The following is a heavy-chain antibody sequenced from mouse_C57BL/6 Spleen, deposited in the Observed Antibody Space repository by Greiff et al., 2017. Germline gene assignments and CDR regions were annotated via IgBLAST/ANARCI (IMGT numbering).Heavy chain of an antibody. Sequence: SGAELVRPGASVKMSCKASGYTFTSYNMPWVKQTPRQGLEWIGAIYPGNGDTSYTQKFKGKATLTVDKSSSTAYLQLSSLTSEDAAVEFCARPPYDGYYDDYAMDYWGQGTSVTVSS. D-gene: IGHD2-3*01. CDR2: IYPGNGDT. V-gene: IGHV1-12*01. CDR3: ARPPYDGYYDDYAMDY. CDR1: GYTFTSYN. J-gene: IGHJ4*01.